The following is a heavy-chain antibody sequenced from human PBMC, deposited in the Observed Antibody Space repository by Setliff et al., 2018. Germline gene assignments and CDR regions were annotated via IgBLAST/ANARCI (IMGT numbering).Heavy chain of an antibody. D-gene: IGHD1-26*01. CDR3: ARVQWEIAVKFHYNRMDA. CDR1: GGTFSNFA. J-gene: IGHJ6*04. CDR2: IIPMFRTP. V-gene: IGHV1-69*13. Sequence: GASVKVSCKASGGTFSNFAISWVRQAPGQGFEWLGGIIPMFRTPEYAQKFQGRVTISADESRTAVYMELSSLRFDDTAVYYCARVQWEIAVKFHYNRMDAWGEGTQVTVSS.